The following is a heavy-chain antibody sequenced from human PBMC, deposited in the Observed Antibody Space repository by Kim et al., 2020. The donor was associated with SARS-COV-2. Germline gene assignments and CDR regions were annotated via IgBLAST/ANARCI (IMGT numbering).Heavy chain of an antibody. CDR2: ISNSGST. J-gene: IGHJ2*01. D-gene: IGHD2-15*01. Sequence: SETLSLTCTVSGASISTYHWSWIRQPPGKGLEWIGYISNSGSTHYNPSLRRRVTISVDTSKNQFSLMLTSVTAADTAVYYCARRGWYSDIWGRGTLVTVSS. V-gene: IGHV4-59*08. CDR3: ARRGWYSDI. CDR1: GASISTYH.